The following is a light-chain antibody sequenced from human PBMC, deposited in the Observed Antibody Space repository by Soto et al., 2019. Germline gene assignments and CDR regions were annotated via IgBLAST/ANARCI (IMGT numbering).Light chain of an antibody. Sequence: VVMTQCPCTLSLSPGGMATLSCRASQSVSSSYLAWYQQKPGQAPRLLIYGASSRATGIPDRFSGSGSGTDFTLTISRLEPEDFAVYYCQQYGSSLGVTFGGGTKVDIK. CDR3: QQYGSSLGVT. V-gene: IGKV3-20*01. J-gene: IGKJ4*01. CDR1: QSVSSSY. CDR2: GAS.